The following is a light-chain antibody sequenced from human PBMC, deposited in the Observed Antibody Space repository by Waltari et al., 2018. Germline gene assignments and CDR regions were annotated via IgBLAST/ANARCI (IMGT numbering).Light chain of an antibody. J-gene: IGLJ3*02. CDR1: SSNIGRTT. Sequence: QSVLTPPPSASGTPGQRVTISCSGSSSNIGRTTVNWYQQLPGTAPKLLIYDNNRGPSGVPDRFSGSKSGTSASLAISGLQSEDEADYSCAAWDDSLNGPVFGGGTKLTVL. CDR3: AAWDDSLNGPV. CDR2: DNN. V-gene: IGLV1-44*01.